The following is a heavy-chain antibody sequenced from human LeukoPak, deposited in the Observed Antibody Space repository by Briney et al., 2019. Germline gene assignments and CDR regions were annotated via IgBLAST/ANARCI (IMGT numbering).Heavy chain of an antibody. CDR2: ISSSGSTI. Sequence: GGSLRLSCAASRFTFSSYSMNWVRQAPGKGLEWVSYISSSGSTIYYADSVKGRFTISRDNAKNSLYLQMNSLRAEDTAVYYCAELGITMIGGVWGKGTTVTISS. D-gene: IGHD3-10*02. CDR3: AELGITMIGGV. CDR1: RFTFSSYS. V-gene: IGHV3-48*04. J-gene: IGHJ6*04.